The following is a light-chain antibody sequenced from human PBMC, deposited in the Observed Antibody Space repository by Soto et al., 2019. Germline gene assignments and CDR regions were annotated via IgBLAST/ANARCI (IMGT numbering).Light chain of an antibody. J-gene: IGKJ4*01. CDR1: QTVTSNF. Sequence: VLTQSPGTLSLSPGERATLSCRASQTVTSNFLAWYQEKPGQAPRLLIYGASIRATGIPDRFSGSGSGTDFSLTISSLEPEDFAVYYCQQRSNWLTFGGGTKVDI. CDR3: QQRSNWLT. CDR2: GAS. V-gene: IGKV3D-20*02.